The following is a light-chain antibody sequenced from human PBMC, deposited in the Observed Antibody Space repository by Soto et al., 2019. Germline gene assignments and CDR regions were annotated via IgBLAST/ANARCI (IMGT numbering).Light chain of an antibody. V-gene: IGLV2-8*01. J-gene: IGLJ1*01. CDR2: EVN. CDR1: SSDVGVYNY. CDR3: TSYAGGNNV. Sequence: QSALTQPPSASGSPGQSVTISCTGTSSDVGVYNYVSWYQQHPGKVPKLVVYEVNKRPSGVPDRFSGSKSGNTASLTVSGLQAEDEADYYCTSYAGGNNVFGTGTKVTVL.